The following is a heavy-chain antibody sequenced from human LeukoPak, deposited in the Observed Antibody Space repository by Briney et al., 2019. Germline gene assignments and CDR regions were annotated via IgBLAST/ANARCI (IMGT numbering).Heavy chain of an antibody. J-gene: IGHJ4*02. CDR1: GLTFSSYA. CDR3: AKGSYGYVLYFDY. Sequence: GGSLRFSCAVSGLTFSSYAMSWVRQAPGKGLEWVSGISASGGSTYYADYVKGRFTISRDSSKNTLYLQMNSLRAEDTAVYFCAKGSYGYVLYFDYWGQGTLVTVSS. V-gene: IGHV3-23*01. CDR2: ISASGGST. D-gene: IGHD5-18*01.